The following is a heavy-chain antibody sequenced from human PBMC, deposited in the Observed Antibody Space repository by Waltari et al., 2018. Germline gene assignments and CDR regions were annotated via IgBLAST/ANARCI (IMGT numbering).Heavy chain of an antibody. CDR2: MSGSGTNA. V-gene: IGHV3-23*01. CDR3: AKALEIWFYAFDI. Sequence: EVQVLESGGGLVQPGGSLRLSCAASGFPFTSYAMTWVRQAPGKRRGWVASMSGSGTNANYADAVRGRFTGSRDNSKNTLHLQRNSLRAEDTAVYYCAKALEIWFYAFDIWGQGTVVTVSS. J-gene: IGHJ3*02. CDR1: GFPFTSYA. D-gene: IGHD3-10*01.